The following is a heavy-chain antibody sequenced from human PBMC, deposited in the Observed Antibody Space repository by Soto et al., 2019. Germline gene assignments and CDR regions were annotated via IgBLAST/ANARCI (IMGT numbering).Heavy chain of an antibody. CDR2: INTDGSVT. Sequence: GGSLRLSCAGSGFTFNNFWMHWVRQAPGKGPVWVARINTDGSVTSHADSVKGRFTISRDNAKSTLYLQMNSLRAEDSARYYCARQTGLGATNYWGRGTLVTVSS. CDR1: GFTFNNFW. V-gene: IGHV3-74*01. D-gene: IGHD1-26*01. J-gene: IGHJ4*02. CDR3: ARQTGLGATNY.